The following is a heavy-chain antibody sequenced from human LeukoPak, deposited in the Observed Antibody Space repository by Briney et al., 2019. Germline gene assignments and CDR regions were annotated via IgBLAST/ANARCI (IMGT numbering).Heavy chain of an antibody. J-gene: IGHJ4*02. Sequence: GGSLRLSCAASGFTYSDYSLSWIRQAPGKGLEWLSYISGSGYTIYYAESVRGRFTISRDNAKNSLYLQMNSLRAEDTAVYYCARDLMRHYYGSGSYDYWGQGTLVTVSS. CDR2: ISGSGYTI. V-gene: IGHV3-11*01. CDR3: ARDLMRHYYGSGSYDY. CDR1: GFTYSDYS. D-gene: IGHD3-10*01.